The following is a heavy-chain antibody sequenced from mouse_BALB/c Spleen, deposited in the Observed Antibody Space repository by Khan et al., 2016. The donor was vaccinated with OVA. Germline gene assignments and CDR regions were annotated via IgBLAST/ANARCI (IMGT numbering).Heavy chain of an antibody. D-gene: IGHD1-1*01. V-gene: IGHV3-2*02. CDR3: ASIYGGDFDY. CDR1: GYSITSDYA. J-gene: IGHJ2*01. Sequence: DVQLQESGPGLVKPSQSLSLTCTVTGYSITSDYAWNWIRQFPGNKLEWMGFISYSGNTNYNPSLKSRFSITRDTSKNQFFLQLNSVTTEDTTTYYCASIYGGDFDYWGQGTTLTVSS. CDR2: ISYSGNT.